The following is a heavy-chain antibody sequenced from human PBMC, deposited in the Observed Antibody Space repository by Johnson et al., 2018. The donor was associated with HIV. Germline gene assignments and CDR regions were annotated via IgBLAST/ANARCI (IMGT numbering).Heavy chain of an antibody. V-gene: IGHV3-15*01. CDR1: GFTFSNAW. Sequence: VQLVESGGGVVQPGGSLRLSCAASGFTFSNAWMNWVRQAPGKGLEWVGRIRSNTDGGTTEYAAPVKGRFTISRDDSKNTLYLQLNSLKTEDTAMYYCSTSDIVVVAGAMLLPLHDAFDIWGQGTMVTVSS. CDR3: STSDIVVVAGAMLLPLHDAFDI. J-gene: IGHJ3*02. CDR2: IRSNTDGGTT. D-gene: IGHD2-15*01.